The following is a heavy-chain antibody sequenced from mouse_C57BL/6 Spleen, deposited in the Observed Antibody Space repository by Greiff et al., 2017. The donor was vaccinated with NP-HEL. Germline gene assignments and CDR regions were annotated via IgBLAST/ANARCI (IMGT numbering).Heavy chain of an antibody. CDR3: ARRKRGAMDY. Sequence: VMLVESGAELMKPGASVKLSCKATGYTFTGYWIEWVKQRPGHGLEWIGEILPGSGSTTYNEKFKGKATFTADTSSNTSYMQLRSLTTEDSAIYNWARRKRGAMDYWGEETSVSVYS. CDR2: ILPGSGST. CDR1: GYTFTGYW. J-gene: IGHJ4*01. V-gene: IGHV1-9*01.